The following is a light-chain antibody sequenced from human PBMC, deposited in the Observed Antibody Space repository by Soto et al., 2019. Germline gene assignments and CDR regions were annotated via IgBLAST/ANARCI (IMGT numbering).Light chain of an antibody. CDR2: DAS. CDR1: QSVSTY. J-gene: IGKJ4*01. Sequence: IVLTQSPATLSLSPGERATLSCRASQSVSTYLAWYQQKGGQAPRLLIYDASSTATGIPARFSGSGSATDFTLTISNLEPEDFAVYYCQQRSDWPTFGGGTTVEIK. V-gene: IGKV3-11*01. CDR3: QQRSDWPT.